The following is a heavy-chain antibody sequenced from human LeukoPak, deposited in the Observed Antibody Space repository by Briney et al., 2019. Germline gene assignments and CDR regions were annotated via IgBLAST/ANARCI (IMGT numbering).Heavy chain of an antibody. D-gene: IGHD3-3*02. CDR1: GYTSTSYF. V-gene: IGHV1-46*01. J-gene: IGHJ4*02. CDR3: ARSKHLSGSFDF. Sequence: ASVKVSCKASGYTSTSYFMHWVRQAPGQGLEWMGVINPSGGSTNYAQKFQDRVTMARDTSRSTVYMELSSLRSDDTAVFFCARSKHLSGSFDFWGQGTLVTVSS. CDR2: INPSGGST.